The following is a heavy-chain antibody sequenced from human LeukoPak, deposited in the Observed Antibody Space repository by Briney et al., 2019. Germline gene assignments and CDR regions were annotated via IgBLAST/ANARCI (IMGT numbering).Heavy chain of an antibody. CDR3: ARRDSGKYYFDY. J-gene: IGHJ4*02. D-gene: IGHD1-26*01. Sequence: GGSLRLSCAASGFTFSNAWMSWVRQAPGKGLEWMGIIYPGDSDTRYSPSFQGQVTISADKSISTAYLQWSSLKASDTAMYYYARRDSGKYYFDYWSQGTLVTVSS. CDR2: IYPGDSDT. V-gene: IGHV5-51*01. CDR1: GFTFSNAW.